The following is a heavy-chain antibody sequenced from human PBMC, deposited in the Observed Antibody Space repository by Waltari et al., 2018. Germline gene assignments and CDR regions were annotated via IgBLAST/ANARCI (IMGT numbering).Heavy chain of an antibody. CDR2: VDSKDGNT. CDR1: GYAVTADY. Sequence: DVQRRHSGAEVKKPGATRNSSCQVSGYAVTADYMPWVQQAPGKGLEWIGFVDSKDGNTNDAANIHGVTTTTAATSTHTAYMESSRLRAEATALYYSGADGMGTAELWGHGTLVTVSS. CDR3: GADGMGTAEL. V-gene: IGHV1-69-2*01. J-gene: IGHJ2*01. D-gene: IGHD1-1*01.